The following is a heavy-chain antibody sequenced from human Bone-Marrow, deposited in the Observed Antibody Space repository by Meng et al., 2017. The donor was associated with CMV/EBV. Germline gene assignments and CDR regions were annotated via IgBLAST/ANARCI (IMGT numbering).Heavy chain of an antibody. J-gene: IGHJ4*02. D-gene: IGHD3-10*01. CDR1: GPFTIYY. V-gene: IGHV4-34*01. Sequence: GPFTIYYWSWIPQPPGTGLEWIGDIDHTGRTNYNPSLKSRLTISVDTSKNQFSLRLSSMTAADTAVYYCARGWGAVQLWTPYYFDNWGQGTLVTVSS. CDR3: ARGWGAVQLWTPYYFDN. CDR2: IDHTGRT.